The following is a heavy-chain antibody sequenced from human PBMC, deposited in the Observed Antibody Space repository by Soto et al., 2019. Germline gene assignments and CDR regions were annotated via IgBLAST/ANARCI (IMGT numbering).Heavy chain of an antibody. Sequence: EVQLVESGGGLVQPGGSLRLSCEASGFTFSSYWMHWVRQAPGKGLVWVSRINSDGSRTTHADSVKGRFTISRDNAKNTLYLQMNSLRDEDTAVYYCARDGISGSYHWDFDLWGRGTLVTVSS. V-gene: IGHV3-74*01. D-gene: IGHD1-26*01. J-gene: IGHJ2*01. CDR1: GFTFSSYW. CDR3: ARDGISGSYHWDFDL. CDR2: INSDGSRT.